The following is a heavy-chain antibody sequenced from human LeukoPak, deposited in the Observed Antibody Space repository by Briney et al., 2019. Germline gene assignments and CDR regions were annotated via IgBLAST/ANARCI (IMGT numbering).Heavy chain of an antibody. CDR1: GFTFSNYV. CDR2: VSGSGGRGAT. CDR3: ARVSCSSTSCYRFDY. D-gene: IGHD2-2*01. V-gene: IGHV3-23*01. J-gene: IGHJ4*02. Sequence: GGSLRLSCAGSGFTFSNYVMSWVRQAPGKGLEWVSCVSGSGGRGATYYTDSVKGRFTISRDNAKNSLYLQMNSLRAEDTAVYYCARVSCSSTSCYRFDYWGQGTLVTVSS.